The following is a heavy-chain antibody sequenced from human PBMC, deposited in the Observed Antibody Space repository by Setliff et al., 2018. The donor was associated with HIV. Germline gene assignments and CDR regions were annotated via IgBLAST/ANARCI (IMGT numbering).Heavy chain of an antibody. CDR2: ISGDTGDI. Sequence: ASVKVSCKASGYTISAHGVSWVRHVPGHGLEWMGWISGDTGDIKYSQRFEGRLTMTTESSTNTAYMELRGLRSEDTAVYYCARWCAAAGCYPAIYHFDSWGQGTLVTVSS. CDR3: ARWCAAAGCYPAIYHFDS. CDR1: GYTISAHG. J-gene: IGHJ4*02. V-gene: IGHV1-18*01. D-gene: IGHD2-2*01.